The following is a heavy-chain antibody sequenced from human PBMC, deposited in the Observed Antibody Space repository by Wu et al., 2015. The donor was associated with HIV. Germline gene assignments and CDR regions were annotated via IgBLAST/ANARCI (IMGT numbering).Heavy chain of an antibody. V-gene: IGHV1-69*05. Sequence: QVQLVQSGAEVKKPGSSVKVSCKASGGTFSSYAISWVRQAPGQGLEWMGGIIPIFGTANYAQKFQGRVTITTDESTSTAYMELSSLRSDDTAVYYCARGRGYGDPYYFDYWGQGTLVTVSS. CDR3: ARGRGYGDPYYFDY. CDR2: IIPIFGTA. J-gene: IGHJ4*02. D-gene: IGHD4-17*01. CDR1: GGTFSSYA.